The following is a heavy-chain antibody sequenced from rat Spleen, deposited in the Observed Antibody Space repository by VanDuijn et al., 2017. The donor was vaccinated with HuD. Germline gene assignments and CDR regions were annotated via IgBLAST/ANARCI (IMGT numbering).Heavy chain of an antibody. CDR3: TREDYDGTYYSHWFAY. J-gene: IGHJ3*01. CDR1: GVSLRDYS. D-gene: IGHD1-12*02. Sequence: QVQLKESGPGLVQPSQTLSLTCTVSGVSLRDYSVHWVRQPPGKGLVWMGRIQSGGRTDYNSALKPRLSISRDTSKSQVFLKMNSLQTEDTAIYFCTREDYDGTYYSHWFAYWGQGTLVTVSS. V-gene: IGHV2-19*01. CDR2: IQSGGRT.